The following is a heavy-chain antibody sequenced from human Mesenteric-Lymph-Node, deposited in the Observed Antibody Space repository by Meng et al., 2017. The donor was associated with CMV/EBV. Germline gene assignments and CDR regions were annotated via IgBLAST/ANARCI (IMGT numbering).Heavy chain of an antibody. CDR2: VYYSGTT. J-gene: IGHJ3*02. Sequence: SETLSLTCTVSGGSISSSGYYWGWIRQPPGKGLECIGRVYYSGTTNYNPSLQSRVTISVDTSKNQFSLKLSSVTAADTAVYYCAREKTDAFDIWGQGTMVTVSS. CDR1: GGSISSSGYY. CDR3: AREKTDAFDI. V-gene: IGHV4-39*07.